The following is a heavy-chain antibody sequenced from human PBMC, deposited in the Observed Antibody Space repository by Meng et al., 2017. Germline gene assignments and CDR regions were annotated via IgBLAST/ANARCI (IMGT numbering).Heavy chain of an antibody. J-gene: IGHJ4*02. V-gene: IGHV4-4*02. D-gene: IGHD6-19*01. CDR1: GGSISSINW. CDR2: IYHSGST. CDR3: ARDRGAVAGTNFDY. Sequence: GRLQASGPGLVSRSGPLSLPWAVSGGSISSINWWSWVRQPPGKGLEWIGEIYHSGSTNYNPSLKSRVTISVDKSKNQFSLKLSSVTAADTAVYYCARDRGAVAGTNFDYWGQGTLVTVSS.